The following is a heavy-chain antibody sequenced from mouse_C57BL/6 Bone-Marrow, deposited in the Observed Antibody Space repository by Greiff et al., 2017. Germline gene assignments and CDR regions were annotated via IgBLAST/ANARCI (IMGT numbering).Heavy chain of an antibody. CDR1: GYTFTSYW. CDR3: AREGTGTYFDY. V-gene: IGHV1-69*01. D-gene: IGHD4-1*01. CDR2: IDPSDSYT. Sequence: QVQLQQPGAELVMPGASVKLSCKASGYTFTSYWMHWVKQRPGQGLEWIGEIDPSDSYTNYNQKFKGKSTLTVDKYASTDYMQLSSLTSEDSAVYSCAREGTGTYFDYWGQGTTLTVSS. J-gene: IGHJ2*01.